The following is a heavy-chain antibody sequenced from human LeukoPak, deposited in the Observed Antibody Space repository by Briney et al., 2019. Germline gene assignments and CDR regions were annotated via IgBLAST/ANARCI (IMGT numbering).Heavy chain of an antibody. CDR1: GGSFSGYY. CDR3: ARGHHYYDSSGYQGYYFDY. V-gene: IGHV4-34*01. CDR2: INHSGST. Sequence: SETLSLTCAVYGGSFSGYYWSWLRQPPGKGLEWIGEINHSGSTNYNPSLKSRVTISVDTSKNQFSLKLSSVTAADTAVYYCARGHHYYDSSGYQGYYFDYWGQGTLVTVSS. D-gene: IGHD3-22*01. J-gene: IGHJ4*02.